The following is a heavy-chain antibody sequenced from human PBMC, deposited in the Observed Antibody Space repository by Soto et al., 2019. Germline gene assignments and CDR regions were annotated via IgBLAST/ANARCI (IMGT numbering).Heavy chain of an antibody. D-gene: IGHD3-22*01. V-gene: IGHV1-24*01. CDR1: GYTLTELS. J-gene: IGHJ5*02. CDR2: FDPEDGET. CDR3: ATVRLYDSSGYYYRWFDP. Sequence: ASVKVSCKVSGYTLTELSMHWVRQAPGKGLEWMGGFDPEDGETIYAQKFQGRVTMTEDTSTDTAYMELSSLRSEDTAVYYCATVRLYDSSGYYYRWFDPWGQGTLVTVSS.